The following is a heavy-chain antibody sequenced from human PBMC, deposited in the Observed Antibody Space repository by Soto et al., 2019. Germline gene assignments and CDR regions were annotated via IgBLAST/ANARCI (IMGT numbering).Heavy chain of an antibody. Sequence: PSETLSLTCSVSADSLAAYYWNWIRQTPGKGLEWVGYVHVFGTTYYNPSLKSRVTISIDTSKNQFSLKLTSVTAADTAVYYCAKTGPYDILTYWYFDLWGRGTLVTVSS. V-gene: IGHV4-4*08. D-gene: IGHD3-9*01. CDR2: VHVFGTT. J-gene: IGHJ2*01. CDR1: ADSLAAYY. CDR3: AKTGPYDILTYWYFDL.